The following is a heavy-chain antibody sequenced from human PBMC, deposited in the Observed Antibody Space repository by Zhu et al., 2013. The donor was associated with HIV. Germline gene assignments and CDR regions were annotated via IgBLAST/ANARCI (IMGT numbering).Heavy chain of an antibody. Sequence: QVQLVQSGAEVKKPGSSVKVSCKASGGTFSSYAISWVRQAPGQGLEWMGGIIPIFGTANYAQKFQGRVTITADESTSTAYMELSSLRSEDTAVYYCARWGYYYDSSGYPHFDYWGQGTLVTVSS. CDR2: IIPIFGTA. CDR3: ARWGYYYDSSGYPHFDY. V-gene: IGHV1-69*01. CDR1: GGTFSSYA. J-gene: IGHJ4*02. D-gene: IGHD3-22*01.